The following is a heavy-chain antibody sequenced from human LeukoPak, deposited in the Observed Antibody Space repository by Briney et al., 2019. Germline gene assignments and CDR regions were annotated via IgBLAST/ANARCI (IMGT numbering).Heavy chain of an antibody. CDR3: ATSSGWYERNTWGGWFDP. J-gene: IGHJ5*02. CDR2: IYYSGST. Sequence: SETLSLTCTVSGGSISSYYWSWIRQPPGKGLEWIGYIYYSGSTNYNPSLKSRVSISVDTSKNQFSLKLRSVTAADTAVYYCATSSGWYERNTWGGWFDPWGQGTLVTVSS. V-gene: IGHV4-59*01. D-gene: IGHD6-19*01. CDR1: GGSISSYY.